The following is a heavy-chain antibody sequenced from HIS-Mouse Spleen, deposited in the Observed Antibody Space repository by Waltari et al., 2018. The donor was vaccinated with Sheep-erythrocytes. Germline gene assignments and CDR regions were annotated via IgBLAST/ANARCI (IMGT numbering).Heavy chain of an antibody. D-gene: IGHD1-26*01. Sequence: EVQLVESGGGLVKPGGSLRLSCAASGFTFSSYSMNWVRQAPGKGLAWVSSIRSSSSYIYYADSVKGRFTISRDNAKNSLYLQMNSLRAEDTAVYYCARVASGATFDYWGQGTLVTVSS. J-gene: IGHJ4*02. CDR1: GFTFSSYS. CDR2: IRSSSSYI. CDR3: ARVASGATFDY. V-gene: IGHV3-21*01.